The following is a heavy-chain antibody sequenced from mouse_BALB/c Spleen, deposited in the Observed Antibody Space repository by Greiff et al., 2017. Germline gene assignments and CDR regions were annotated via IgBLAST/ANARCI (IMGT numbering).Heavy chain of an antibody. CDR3: ARYGYYAMDY. CDR2: ISSGGGNT. J-gene: IGHJ4*01. Sequence: EVQVVESGGGLVKPGGSLKLSCAASGFTFSSYTMSWVRQTPEKRLEWVATISSGGGNTYYPDSVKGRFTISRDNAKNNLYLQMSSLRSEDTALYYCARYGYYAMDYWGQGTSVTVSS. CDR1: GFTFSSYT. V-gene: IGHV5-9*03.